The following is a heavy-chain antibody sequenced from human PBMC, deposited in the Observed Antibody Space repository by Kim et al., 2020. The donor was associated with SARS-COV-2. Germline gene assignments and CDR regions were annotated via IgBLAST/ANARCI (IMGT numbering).Heavy chain of an antibody. Sequence: GESLKISCKGSGYSFTSYWIGWVRQMPGKGLEWMGIIYPGDSDTRYSPSFQGQVTISADKSISTAYLQWSSLKASDTAMYYCARSPDIVVVPAAMVTRYYYYGMDVWGQGTTFTVYS. CDR3: ARSPDIVVVPAAMVTRYYYYGMDV. J-gene: IGHJ6*02. V-gene: IGHV5-51*01. CDR1: GYSFTSYW. D-gene: IGHD2-2*01. CDR2: IYPGDSDT.